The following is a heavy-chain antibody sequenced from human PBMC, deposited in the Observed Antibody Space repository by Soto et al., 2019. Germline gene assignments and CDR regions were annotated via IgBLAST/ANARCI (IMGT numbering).Heavy chain of an antibody. Sequence: GGSLRLSCAASGFTFSDCAMYWVRQAPGKGLEWVSTISGSGTDTYYADSVRGRFTISRDNSKNMMYLQMNSLRAEDTAVYYFGRESRHYDILTGFDYWGQGTLVTVSS. J-gene: IGHJ4*02. D-gene: IGHD3-9*01. CDR3: GRESRHYDILTGFDY. CDR1: GFTFSDCA. V-gene: IGHV3-23*01. CDR2: ISGSGTDT.